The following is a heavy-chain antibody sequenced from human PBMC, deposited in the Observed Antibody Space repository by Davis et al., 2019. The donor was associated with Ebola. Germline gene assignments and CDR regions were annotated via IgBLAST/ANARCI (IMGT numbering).Heavy chain of an antibody. CDR3: AKAVNDFGLYYFDH. V-gene: IGHV3-30*02. CDR2: GSNK. J-gene: IGHJ4*02. Sequence: GSNKYYADSVKGRFTISRDNSKNTLYLQMNSLRPEDTAVYYCAKAVNDFGLYYFDHWGQGTLVTVSS. D-gene: IGHD3-3*01.